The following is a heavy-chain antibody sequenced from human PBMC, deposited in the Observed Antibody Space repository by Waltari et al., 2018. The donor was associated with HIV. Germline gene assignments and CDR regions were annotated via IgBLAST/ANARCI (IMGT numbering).Heavy chain of an antibody. V-gene: IGHV3-21*01. Sequence: EVQLVDSGGGLVIPGGSLIFSCAASGFTFNTYTMNWFRKAPGKGLEWVSSISSDSSYIYYPDSLKGRFTVSRDNAKNSLYLQMNSLRAEDTAVYYCARVGGKQLVLNFDYWGQGTLVTVSS. CDR2: ISSDSSYI. J-gene: IGHJ4*02. CDR1: GFTFNTYT. D-gene: IGHD6-6*01. CDR3: ARVGGKQLVLNFDY.